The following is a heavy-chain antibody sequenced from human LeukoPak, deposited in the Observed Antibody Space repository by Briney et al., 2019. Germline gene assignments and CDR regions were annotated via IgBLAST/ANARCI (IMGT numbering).Heavy chain of an antibody. CDR3: ARDGATVVTFDY. CDR1: GFTFSSYS. Sequence: PGGSLRLSCAASGFTFSSYSMNWVRQAPGKGLEWVSSISSSSSYIYYADSVKGRFTISRDNAKNSLYLQMNSLRAEDTAVYYCARDGATVVTFDYWGRGTLVTVSS. V-gene: IGHV3-21*01. J-gene: IGHJ4*02. CDR2: ISSSSSYI. D-gene: IGHD4-23*01.